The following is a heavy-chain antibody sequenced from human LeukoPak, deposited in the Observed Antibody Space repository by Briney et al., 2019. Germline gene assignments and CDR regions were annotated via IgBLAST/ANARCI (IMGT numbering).Heavy chain of an antibody. Sequence: GGSLRLSCAASGFTFSNYGMSWVRQAPGKGLEWVSAISGSGGSTYYADSVKGRFTISRDNSKNTLFLQMNSLRAEDTAVYYCARDYSLGLRYFDWLLPFGYWGQGTLVTVSS. V-gene: IGHV3-23*01. D-gene: IGHD3-9*01. CDR3: ARDYSLGLRYFDWLLPFGY. J-gene: IGHJ4*02. CDR1: GFTFSNYG. CDR2: ISGSGGST.